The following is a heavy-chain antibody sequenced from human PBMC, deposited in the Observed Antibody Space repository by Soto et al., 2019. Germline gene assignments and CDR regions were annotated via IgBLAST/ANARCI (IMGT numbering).Heavy chain of an antibody. D-gene: IGHD2-2*01. CDR3: ARGGGLGYCSSTSCYQDNWFDP. J-gene: IGHJ5*02. Sequence: QVQLQESGPGLVKPSETLSLTCTVAGGSVSSGSYYWSWIRQPPGKGLEWIGYIYYSGSTNYNPPLKSRVTISVDTSKNQFSLKLSSVTAADTAVYYCARGGGLGYCSSTSCYQDNWFDPWGQGTLVTVSS. CDR2: IYYSGST. CDR1: GGSVSSGSYY. V-gene: IGHV4-61*01.